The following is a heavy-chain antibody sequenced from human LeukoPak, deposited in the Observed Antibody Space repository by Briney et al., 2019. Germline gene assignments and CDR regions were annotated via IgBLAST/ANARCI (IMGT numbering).Heavy chain of an antibody. CDR1: GYTFTSYG. D-gene: IGHD6-19*01. J-gene: IGHJ4*02. CDR3: ARDPHEFSSGWSHFEY. V-gene: IGHV1-18*01. Sequence: ASVTVSCKASGYTFTSYGISWVRQAPGQGLEWMGWINTYNGNTNYAQKLQGRVTMTTDTSTSTADMELRSLRSDDTAVYYCARDPHEFSSGWSHFEYWGQGTLVTVSS. CDR2: INTYNGNT.